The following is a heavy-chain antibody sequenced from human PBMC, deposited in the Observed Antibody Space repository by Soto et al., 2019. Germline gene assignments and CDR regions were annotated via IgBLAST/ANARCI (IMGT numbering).Heavy chain of an antibody. J-gene: IGHJ5*02. V-gene: IGHV4-30-4*01. CDR1: GGSISSGDYY. Sequence: SETLSLTCTVSGGSISSGDYYWSWIRQPPGKGLEWIGYIYYSGSTYYNPSLKSRVTISVDTSKNQFSLKLSSVTAADTAVYYCARDTINGDNWFDPWGQGTLVTVSS. D-gene: IGHD3-9*01. CDR2: IYYSGST. CDR3: ARDTINGDNWFDP.